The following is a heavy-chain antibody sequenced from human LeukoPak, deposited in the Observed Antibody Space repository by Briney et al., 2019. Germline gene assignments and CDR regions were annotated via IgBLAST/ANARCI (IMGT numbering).Heavy chain of an antibody. CDR3: ARDGGHYDILTGYFDTGNHFDY. D-gene: IGHD3-9*01. V-gene: IGHV3-33*01. Sequence: GGSLRLSCAASGFTFSSYGMHWARQAPGKGLEWVAVIWYDGSNKYYADSVKGRFTISRDNSKNTLYLPMNSLRAEHTAVYYCARDGGHYDILTGYFDTGNHFDYWGQGTLVTVSS. CDR2: IWYDGSNK. J-gene: IGHJ4*02. CDR1: GFTFSSYG.